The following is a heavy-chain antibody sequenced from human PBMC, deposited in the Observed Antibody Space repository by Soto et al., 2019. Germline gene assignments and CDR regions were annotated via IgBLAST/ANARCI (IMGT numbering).Heavy chain of an antibody. CDR1: RFTFTTYG. V-gene: IGHV3-23*01. J-gene: IGHJ4*02. CDR3: TTSILTGYFRWSIFDY. D-gene: IGHD3-9*01. CDR2: ITGDGGDT. Sequence: GGSLRLSCAASRFTFTTYGMSWVRQAPGKALEWVSSITGDGGDTYYADSVKGRFTISRDNSRNTLFLQMNSLKTEDTAVYYCTTSILTGYFRWSIFDYWGQGNLVTVSS.